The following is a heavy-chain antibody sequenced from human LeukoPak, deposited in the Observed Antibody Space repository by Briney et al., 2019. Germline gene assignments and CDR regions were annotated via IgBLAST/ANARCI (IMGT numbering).Heavy chain of an antibody. V-gene: IGHV3-74*01. CDR1: GFTFSSYW. J-gene: IGHJ3*02. CDR2: INSDGSST. CDR3: AKAWIVVVVPDAFDI. Sequence: GGSLRLSCAASGFTFSSYWMHWVRQAPGKGLVWVSRINSDGSSTSYADSVKGRFTISRDNAKNTLYLQMNSLRAEDTAVYYCAKAWIVVVVPDAFDIWGQGTMVTVSS. D-gene: IGHD2-15*01.